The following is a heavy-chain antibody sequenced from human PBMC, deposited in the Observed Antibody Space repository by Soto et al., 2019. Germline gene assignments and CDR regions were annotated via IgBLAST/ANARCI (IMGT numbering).Heavy chain of an antibody. D-gene: IGHD5-18*01. Sequence: EVQLEESGGALVQPGRSLRLSCAASGFTFDDYAMHWVRQVLGKGLEWVSSISWNSGNIGYADSVKGRFTTSRDNAKNSLYLQMNSLRPEDTALYYCVRSKGGYSYGTPFDYWGQGTRVTVSS. V-gene: IGHV3-9*01. CDR2: ISWNSGNI. J-gene: IGHJ4*02. CDR1: GFTFDDYA. CDR3: VRSKGGYSYGTPFDY.